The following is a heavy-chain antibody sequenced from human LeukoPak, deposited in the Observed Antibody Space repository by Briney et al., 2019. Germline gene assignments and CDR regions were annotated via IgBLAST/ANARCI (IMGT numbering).Heavy chain of an antibody. V-gene: IGHV3-53*01. CDR1: GFTVSSNY. D-gene: IGHD6-19*01. CDR2: IYSGGST. CDR3: ARWYTNQWHLDY. Sequence: SGGSLRLSCAASGFTVSSNYMSWVRQAPGKGLEWVSVIYSGGSTYYADSVKGRFTISRDNSKNTLYLQMNSLRAEDTAMYYCARWYTNQWHLDYWGQGTLVTVSP. J-gene: IGHJ4*02.